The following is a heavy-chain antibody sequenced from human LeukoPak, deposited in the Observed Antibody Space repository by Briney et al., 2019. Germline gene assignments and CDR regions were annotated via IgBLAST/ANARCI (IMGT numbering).Heavy chain of an antibody. D-gene: IGHD5-12*01. CDR3: ARPPYGGYGEDFDY. CDR1: GYTFTGYY. J-gene: IGHJ4*02. V-gene: IGHV1-2*02. CDR2: INPNSGGT. Sequence: GASVKVSCKASGYTFTGYYMHWVRQAPGQGPEWMGWINPNSGGTNYAQKFQGRVTMTRDTSISTAYMELSRLRSDDTAVYYCARPPYGGYGEDFDYWGQGTLVTVSS.